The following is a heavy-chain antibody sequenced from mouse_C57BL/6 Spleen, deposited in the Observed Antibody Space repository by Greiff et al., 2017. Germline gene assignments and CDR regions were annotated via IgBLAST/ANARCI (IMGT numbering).Heavy chain of an antibody. J-gene: IGHJ4*01. V-gene: IGHV1-80*01. CDR2: IYPGDGDT. CDR1: GYAFSSYW. Sequence: VKLQESGAELVKPGASVKISCKASGYAFSSYWMNWVKQRPGKGLEWIGQIYPGDGDTNYNGKFKGKATLTADKSSSTAYMQLSSLTSEDSAVYLCARPYYSNYDAMDYWGQGTSVTVSS. D-gene: IGHD2-5*01. CDR3: ARPYYSNYDAMDY.